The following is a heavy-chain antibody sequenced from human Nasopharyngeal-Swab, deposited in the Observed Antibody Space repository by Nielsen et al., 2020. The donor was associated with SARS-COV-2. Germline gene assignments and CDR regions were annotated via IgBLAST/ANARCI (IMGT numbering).Heavy chain of an antibody. D-gene: IGHD3-10*01. CDR3: ARDTPPTNYYGSGSSQPYYYYYGMDV. CDR2: INHSGST. J-gene: IGHJ6*02. V-gene: IGHV4-34*01. CDR1: GGSFSGYY. Sequence: SETLSLTCAVYGGSFSGYYWSWIRQPPGKGLEWIGEINHSGSTNYNPSLKSRVTISVDTSKNQFSLKLSSVTAADTAVYYCARDTPPTNYYGSGSSQPYYYYYGMDVWGQGTTVPSP.